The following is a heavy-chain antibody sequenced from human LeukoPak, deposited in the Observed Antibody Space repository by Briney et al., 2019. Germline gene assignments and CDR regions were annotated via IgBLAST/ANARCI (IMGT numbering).Heavy chain of an antibody. Sequence: GGSLRLSCAASGFTVSNNYMSWVRQAPGKGLEWVSSISSSSNTIYYADSVKGRFTISRDNAKNSLYLQMNNLRAEDTAVYYCARESTEVFDYWGQGTLVTVSS. D-gene: IGHD4-11*01. V-gene: IGHV3-48*01. CDR3: ARESTEVFDY. CDR2: ISSSSNTI. CDR1: GFTVSNNY. J-gene: IGHJ4*02.